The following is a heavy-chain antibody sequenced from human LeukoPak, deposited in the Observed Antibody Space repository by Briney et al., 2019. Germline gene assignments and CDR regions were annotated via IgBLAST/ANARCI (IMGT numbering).Heavy chain of an antibody. CDR3: ARSQRSSSPEYYFDY. D-gene: IGHD6-13*01. CDR2: INPSGGST. Sequence: GASVKVSCKASGYTFTSYYMHWVRQAPGQGLEWMGIINPSGGSTSYAQKFQGRVTTTRDMSTGTVYMELSSLRSEDTAVYYCARSQRSSSPEYYFDYWGQGTLVTVSS. J-gene: IGHJ4*02. V-gene: IGHV1-46*01. CDR1: GYTFTSYY.